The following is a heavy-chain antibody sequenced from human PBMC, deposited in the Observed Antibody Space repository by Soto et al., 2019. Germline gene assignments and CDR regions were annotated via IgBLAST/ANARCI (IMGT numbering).Heavy chain of an antibody. V-gene: IGHV4-59*08. J-gene: IGHJ5*02. D-gene: IGHD4-17*01. Sequence: QVQLQESGPGLVKPSETLSLTCTVSGGSISSYYWSWIRQPPGKGLEWIGYIYYSGSTNYNPSLNSRVTISVDTSKNQFSLKLSSVTAAVPAVYYGARLRYGYYVWFDPWGHGTLVTVSS. CDR2: IYYSGST. CDR1: GGSISSYY. CDR3: ARLRYGYYVWFDP.